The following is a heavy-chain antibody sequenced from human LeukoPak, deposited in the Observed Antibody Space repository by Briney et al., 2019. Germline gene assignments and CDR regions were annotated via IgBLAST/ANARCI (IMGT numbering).Heavy chain of an antibody. D-gene: IGHD4/OR15-4a*01. V-gene: IGHV3-66*01. Sequence: GGSLRLSCAASGFTVSSNYMSWVRQAPGKGLEWVSVIYGSGTTYYADSVKGRFTISRDNSKNTLYHQMNSLRAEDTAVYYCAKATMDAFDIWGQGTMVTVSS. CDR2: IYGSGTT. CDR1: GFTVSSNY. J-gene: IGHJ3*02. CDR3: AKATMDAFDI.